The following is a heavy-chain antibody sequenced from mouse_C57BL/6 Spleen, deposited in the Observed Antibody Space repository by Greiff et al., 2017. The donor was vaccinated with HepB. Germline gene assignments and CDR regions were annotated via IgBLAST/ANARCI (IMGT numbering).Heavy chain of an antibody. Sequence: VKQSHGKSLEWIGDINTNNGGTSYNQKFKGKATLTVDKSSSTAYMELRSLTSEDSAVYYCARGRGGYGDFDYWGQGTTLTVSS. D-gene: IGHD2-2*01. CDR3: ARGRGGYGDFDY. J-gene: IGHJ2*01. V-gene: IGHV1-26*01. CDR2: INTNNGGT.